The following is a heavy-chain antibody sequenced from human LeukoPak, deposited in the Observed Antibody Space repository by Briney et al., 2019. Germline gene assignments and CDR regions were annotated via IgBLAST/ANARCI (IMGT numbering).Heavy chain of an antibody. V-gene: IGHV3-23*01. D-gene: IGHD6-19*01. CDR1: GFTFSSYA. CDR3: AKDGVAAKIMYYFDD. J-gene: IGHJ4*02. Sequence: PGGSLRLSCAASGFTFSSYAMSWVRQAPGKGLEWVSAISGSGGSTYHADSVKGRFTISRDNSKNTLYLQMNSLRAEDTAVYYCAKDGVAAKIMYYFDDWGQGTLVTVSS. CDR2: ISGSGGST.